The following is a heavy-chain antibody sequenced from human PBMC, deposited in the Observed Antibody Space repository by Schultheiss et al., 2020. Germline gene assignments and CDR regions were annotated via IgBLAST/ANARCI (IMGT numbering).Heavy chain of an antibody. CDR3: ASQQQGYCTNGVCSLPYYYDYGMDV. CDR1: GFTFSSYA. V-gene: IGHV3-30-3*01. D-gene: IGHD2-8*01. J-gene: IGHJ6*02. Sequence: GGSLRLSCAASGFTFSSYAMHWVRQAPGKGLEWVAVISYDGSNKYYADSVKGRFTISRDNSKNTLYLQMNSLRAEDTAVYYCASQQQGYCTNGVCSLPYYYDYGMDVWGQGTTVTVSS. CDR2: ISYDGSNK.